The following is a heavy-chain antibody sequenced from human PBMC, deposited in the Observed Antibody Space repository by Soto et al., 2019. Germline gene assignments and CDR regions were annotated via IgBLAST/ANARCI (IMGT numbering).Heavy chain of an antibody. D-gene: IGHD2-2*01. CDR3: ARVPGFGSSTRCYDGPSGAYYYYGMDV. V-gene: IGHV1-18*04. Sequence: ASVKVSCRASGYTFTSYGISWVRQAPGQGLEWMGWISAYNGNTNYAQKLQGRVNMTTDTSTSTAYMELRSLRSDDTAVYYCARVPGFGSSTRCYDGPSGAYYYYGMDVCGQRTTVTFCS. CDR1: GYTFTSYG. J-gene: IGHJ6*02. CDR2: ISAYNGNT.